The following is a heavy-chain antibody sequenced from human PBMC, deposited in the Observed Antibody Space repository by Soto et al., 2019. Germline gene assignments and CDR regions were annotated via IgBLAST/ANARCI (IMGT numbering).Heavy chain of an antibody. CDR1: GYTFTGYY. V-gene: IGHV1-2*02. J-gene: IGHJ4*02. Sequence: ASVKVSCKASGYTFTGYYMHWVRQAPGQGLEWMGWISPDSGGTNYAQKFQGRVTMTRDTSITTAYMELSSLRSDDTAVYFCARDSGYCTSTSCYYFDSWGQGIQVTVSS. CDR2: ISPDSGGT. CDR3: ARDSGYCTSTSCYYFDS. D-gene: IGHD2-2*01.